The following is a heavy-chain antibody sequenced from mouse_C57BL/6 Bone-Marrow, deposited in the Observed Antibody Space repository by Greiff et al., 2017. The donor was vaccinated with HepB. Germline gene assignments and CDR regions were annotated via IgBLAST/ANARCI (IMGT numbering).Heavy chain of an antibody. CDR1: GYTFTSYW. D-gene: IGHD1-1*01. J-gene: IGHJ1*03. CDR2: IHPNSGST. V-gene: IGHV1-64*01. Sequence: QVHVKQSGAELVKPGASVKLSCKASGYTFTSYWMHWVKQRPGQGLEWIGMIHPNSGSTNYNEKFKSKATLTVDKSSSTAYMQLSSLTSEDSAVYYCARRYGSSYRWYFDVWGTGTTVTVSS. CDR3: ARRYGSSYRWYFDV.